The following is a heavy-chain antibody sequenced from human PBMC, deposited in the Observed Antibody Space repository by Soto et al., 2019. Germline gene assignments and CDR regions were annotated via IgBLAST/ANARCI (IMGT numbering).Heavy chain of an antibody. Sequence: PGGSLRLSCAASGFTFSNAWMNWVCQAPGKGLEWVGRIKSKTDGGTTDYAAPVKGRFTISRDDSKNTLYLQMNSLKTEDTAVYYCTTDVNRRYYYDSSGPPSYWGQGTLVTVSS. D-gene: IGHD3-22*01. V-gene: IGHV3-15*07. CDR2: IKSKTDGGTT. CDR1: GFTFSNAW. J-gene: IGHJ4*02. CDR3: TTDVNRRYYYDSSGPPSY.